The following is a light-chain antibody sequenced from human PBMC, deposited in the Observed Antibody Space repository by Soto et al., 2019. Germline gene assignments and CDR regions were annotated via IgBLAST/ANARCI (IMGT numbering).Light chain of an antibody. CDR3: QQYGSALLT. V-gene: IGKV3-20*01. CDR2: GAS. J-gene: IGKJ4*01. CDR1: QIVFSEY. Sequence: EIVLTQSPGTLSLSPGERATLSCRANQIVFSEYLTWYQQKPGQAPRLLIYGASIRATGIPDRFSGSGSGRDFTLTISRLEPEDFAVYYCQQYGSALLTFGGGTKVEIK.